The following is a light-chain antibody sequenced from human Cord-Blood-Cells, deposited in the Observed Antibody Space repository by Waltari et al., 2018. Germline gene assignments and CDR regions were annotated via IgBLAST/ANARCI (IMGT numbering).Light chain of an antibody. J-gene: IGKJ4*01. CDR2: LGS. V-gene: IGKV2-28*01. Sequence: DIVMTQSPLSLPVTPGEQPSISCRSSQSLLHSNGYNYLDWYLQKPGQSPQLLIYLGSNRASGVPDRFSGSGSGTDFTLKISRVEAEDVGVYYCMQALQTPLTFGGGTKVEIK. CDR3: MQALQTPLT. CDR1: QSLLHSNGYNY.